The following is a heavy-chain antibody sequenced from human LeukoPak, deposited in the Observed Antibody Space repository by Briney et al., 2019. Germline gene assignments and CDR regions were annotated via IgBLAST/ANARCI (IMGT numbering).Heavy chain of an antibody. CDR3: ARGGVAVAHNVFDY. CDR1: GGSFSGYY. Sequence: PSGTLSLTCAVYGGSFSGYYWSWLRQPPGRGLEWMGEINHSGSTNDNPSLKSRVTISVNTSKSQFSLKLSSVTAADTAVYYCARGGVAVAHNVFDYWGEGTRVTVSS. CDR2: INHSGST. V-gene: IGHV4-34*01. J-gene: IGHJ4*02. D-gene: IGHD6-19*01.